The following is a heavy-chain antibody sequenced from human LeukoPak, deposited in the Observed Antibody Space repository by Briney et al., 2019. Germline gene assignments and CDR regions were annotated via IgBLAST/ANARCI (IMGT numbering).Heavy chain of an antibody. CDR2: ISLNGETT. CDR1: GFSVSSFG. CDR3: AQGFSSGWYPY. Sequence: GGSLRLSCAVSGFSVSSFGMSWVRQAPGKGLEWISAISLNGETTWYADSVKGRFTISRDNSKNTLYLQLTSLRAEDTAVYYCAQGFSSGWYPYWGQGSLVSVSS. J-gene: IGHJ4*02. V-gene: IGHV3-23*01. D-gene: IGHD6-19*01.